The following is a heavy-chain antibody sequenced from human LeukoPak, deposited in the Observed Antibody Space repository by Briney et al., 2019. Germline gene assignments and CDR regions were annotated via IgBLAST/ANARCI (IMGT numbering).Heavy chain of an antibody. D-gene: IGHD3-3*01. CDR3: AKTLKDFWSGYIQPPDY. J-gene: IGHJ4*02. CDR2: IWYDGSNK. V-gene: IGHV3-33*06. Sequence: PGGSLRLSCAASGFTFSSYGMHWVRQAPGKGLEWVAVIWYDGSNKYYADSVKGRFTNSRDNSKNTLYLQMNSLRAEDTAVYYCAKTLKDFWSGYIQPPDYWGQGTLVTVSS. CDR1: GFTFSSYG.